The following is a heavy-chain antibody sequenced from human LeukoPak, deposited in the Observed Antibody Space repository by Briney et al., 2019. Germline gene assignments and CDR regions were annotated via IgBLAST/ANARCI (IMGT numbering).Heavy chain of an antibody. D-gene: IGHD6-19*01. J-gene: IGHJ4*02. CDR2: INPNSGGT. V-gene: IGHV1-2*02. CDR3: ARAVRYSSGWYPGAGTRFDYFDY. Sequence: ASVKVSCKASGYTFTGYYMHWVRQAPGQGLEWMGWINPNSGGTNYAQKFQGRVTMTRDTSISTAYMELSRLRSDDTAVYHCARAVRYSSGWYPGAGTRFDYFDYWGQGTLVTVSS. CDR1: GYTFTGYY.